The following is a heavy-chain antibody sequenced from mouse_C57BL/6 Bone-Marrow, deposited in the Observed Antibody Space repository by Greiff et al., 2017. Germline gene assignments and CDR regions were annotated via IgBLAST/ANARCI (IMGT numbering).Heavy chain of an antibody. D-gene: IGHD1-1*01. V-gene: IGHV1-22*01. CDR1: GYTFTDYN. J-gene: IGHJ4*01. Sequence: EVQLQQSGPELVKPGASVKMSCKASGYTFTDYNMHWVKQSHGKSLEWIGYINPNNGGTSYNQKFKGKATLTVNKSSSTAYMELRSLTSEDSAVYYCARENYYGSSYPYYYAMDYWGQGTSVTVSS. CDR2: INPNNGGT. CDR3: ARENYYGSSYPYYYAMDY.